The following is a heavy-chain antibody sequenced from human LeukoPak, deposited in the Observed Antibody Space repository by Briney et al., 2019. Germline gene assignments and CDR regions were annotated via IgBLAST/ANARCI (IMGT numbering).Heavy chain of an antibody. CDR3: ARAKAAAMFSSDY. J-gene: IGHJ4*02. Sequence: QTGGSLRLSCVASGFSFNNYRMTWVRQAPGKGLEWVANIKQDGSEKQYVDSVKGRFAISRDNAKKSLYSQINTLRAEDTAVYYCARAKAAAMFSSDYWGQGTLVTVSS. CDR2: IKQDGSEK. V-gene: IGHV3-7*03. CDR1: GFSFNNYR. D-gene: IGHD6-13*01.